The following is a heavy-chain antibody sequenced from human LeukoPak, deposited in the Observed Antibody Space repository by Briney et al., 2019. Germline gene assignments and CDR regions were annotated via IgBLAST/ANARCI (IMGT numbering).Heavy chain of an antibody. CDR3: ARSRDDCSSTSCYEGINWFDP. V-gene: IGHV4-39*07. CDR2: IYYSGST. Sequence: SETLSLTCTVSGGSISSSSYHWGWIRQPPGKGLEWIGSIYYSGSTYYNPSLKSRVTISVDTSKNQFSLRLSSVTAADTAVYYCARSRDDCSSTSCYEGINWFDPWGQGTLVTVSS. CDR1: GGSISSSSYH. J-gene: IGHJ5*02. D-gene: IGHD2-2*01.